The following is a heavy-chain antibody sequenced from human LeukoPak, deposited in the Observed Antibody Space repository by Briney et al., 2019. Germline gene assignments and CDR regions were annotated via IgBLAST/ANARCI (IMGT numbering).Heavy chain of an antibody. CDR3: ARTIEMATISYFDY. CDR2: ISSSDSTI. CDR1: GFTFSSYE. D-gene: IGHD5-24*01. Sequence: GGSLRLSCAASGFTFSSYEMNWVRQAPGKGLEWVSYISSSDSTIYYADSVKGRFTISRDNAKNSLYLQMNCLRAGDTAVYYCARTIEMATISYFDYWGQGTLVTVSS. J-gene: IGHJ4*02. V-gene: IGHV3-48*03.